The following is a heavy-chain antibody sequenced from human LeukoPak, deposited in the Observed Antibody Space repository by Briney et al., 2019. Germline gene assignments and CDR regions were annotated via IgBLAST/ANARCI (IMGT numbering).Heavy chain of an antibody. V-gene: IGHV1-8*01. CDR1: GYTFTSYD. D-gene: IGHD6-19*01. J-gene: IGHJ4*02. CDR3: ARARVAVANFDY. Sequence: ASVKVSCKASGYTFTSYDINWVRQDTGHGLEWMGWMNPNSGNTGYAQKFQGRVTMTRNTSISTAYMELSSLRSEDTAVYYCARARVAVANFDYWGQGTLVTVSS. CDR2: MNPNSGNT.